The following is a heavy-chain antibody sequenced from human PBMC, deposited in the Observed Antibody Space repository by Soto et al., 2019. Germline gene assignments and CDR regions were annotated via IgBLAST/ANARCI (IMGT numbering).Heavy chain of an antibody. Sequence: SETLSLTCTVSGGSISSSSYYWGWIRQPPGKGLEWIGSIYYSGSTYYNPSLKSRVTISVDTSKNQFSLKLSSVTAADTAVYYCARQRGGSSSFLFYWGQGTLVTVSS. CDR3: ARQRGGSSSFLFY. D-gene: IGHD6-6*01. CDR2: IYYSGST. J-gene: IGHJ4*02. CDR1: GGSISSSSYY. V-gene: IGHV4-39*01.